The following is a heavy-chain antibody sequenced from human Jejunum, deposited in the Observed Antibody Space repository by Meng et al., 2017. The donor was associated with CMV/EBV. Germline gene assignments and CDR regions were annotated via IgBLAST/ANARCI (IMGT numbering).Heavy chain of an antibody. CDR2: ISGSSTVT. Sequence: QVQVVGSGGGLVEPGGSLRLSCKASGFSVSDYYMTWIRHTPGKGPEWLAYISGSSTVTNYADSVKGRFTISRDNVNNLLYLQMNSLRADDTAVYYCTRDPRACDYWGQGTLVTVSS. J-gene: IGHJ4*02. V-gene: IGHV3-11*05. CDR1: GFSVSDYY. CDR3: TRDPRACDY.